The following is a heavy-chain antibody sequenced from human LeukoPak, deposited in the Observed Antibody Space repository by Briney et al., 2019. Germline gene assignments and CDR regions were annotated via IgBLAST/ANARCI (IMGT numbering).Heavy chain of an antibody. CDR2: ISYDGSNK. CDR1: GFTFSRYA. V-gene: IGHV3-30-3*01. CDR3: AKELSSSWGYHYGMDV. D-gene: IGHD6-13*01. J-gene: IGHJ6*02. Sequence: GGSLRLSCAASGFTFSRYAMHWVRQAPGKGLEWVAMISYDGSNKYYADSVKGRFTISRDNSKNTLYLQMNSLRADDTAVYYCAKELSSSWGYHYGMDVWGQGTTVTVSS.